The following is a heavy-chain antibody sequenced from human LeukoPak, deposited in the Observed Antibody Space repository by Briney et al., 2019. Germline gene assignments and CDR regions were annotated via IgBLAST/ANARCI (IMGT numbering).Heavy chain of an antibody. CDR3: AKDRVWELTKGAAPFDY. CDR1: GFTFSSYW. V-gene: IGHV3-30*18. Sequence: GGSLRLSCAASGFTFSSYWMHWVRQAPGKGLEWVAVISYDGSNKYYADSVKGRFTISRDNSKNTLYLQMNSLRAEDTAVYYCAKDRVWELTKGAAPFDYWGQGTLVTVSS. J-gene: IGHJ4*02. D-gene: IGHD1-26*01. CDR2: ISYDGSNK.